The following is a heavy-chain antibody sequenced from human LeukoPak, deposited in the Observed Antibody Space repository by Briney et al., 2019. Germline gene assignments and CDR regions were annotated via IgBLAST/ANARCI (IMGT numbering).Heavy chain of an antibody. Sequence: SETLSLTCTVSGGSISSYYWSWVRQPPGKGLGWVGYVYYSGSRNYNPSLKSRITISTDKSKNQFSLHLSPVPAPHTAVYYCARQGPHWFDPWGQGTLVTVSS. J-gene: IGHJ5*02. CDR2: VYYSGSR. V-gene: IGHV4-59*08. CDR1: GGSISSYY. CDR3: ARQGPHWFDP.